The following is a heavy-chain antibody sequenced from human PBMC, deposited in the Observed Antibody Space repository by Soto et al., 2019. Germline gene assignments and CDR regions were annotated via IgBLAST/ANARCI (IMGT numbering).Heavy chain of an antibody. CDR3: ARGIVVVVAATSGFDY. Sequence: QVQLQQWGAGLLKPSETLSLTCAVYGGSFSGYYWSWIRQPPGKGLEWIGEINHSGSTNYNPSLKRRVTISVDTSKNQFSLKLSSVTAADTAVYYCARGIVVVVAATSGFDYWGQGTLVTVSS. D-gene: IGHD2-15*01. J-gene: IGHJ4*02. V-gene: IGHV4-34*01. CDR1: GGSFSGYY. CDR2: INHSGST.